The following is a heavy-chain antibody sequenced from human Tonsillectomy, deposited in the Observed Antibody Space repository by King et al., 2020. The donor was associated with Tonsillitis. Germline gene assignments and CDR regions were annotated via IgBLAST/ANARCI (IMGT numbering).Heavy chain of an antibody. V-gene: IGHV4-4*07. CDR3: ARDRHQGSTKFDY. CDR2: IYINENT. J-gene: IGHJ4*02. Sequence: PLQESGPGLVKPSETLSLTCTVSGDSISGYYWSWIRQPAGKGLEWIGRIYINENTDYNPSLKSRVTMSVDTSKSQFSLKLTSVTAADTAVYYCARDRHQGSTKFDYWGPGTLVTVSS. D-gene: IGHD2-8*01. CDR1: GDSISGYY.